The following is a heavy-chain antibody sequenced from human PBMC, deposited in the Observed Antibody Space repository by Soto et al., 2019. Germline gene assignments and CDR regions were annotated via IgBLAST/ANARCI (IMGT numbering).Heavy chain of an antibody. V-gene: IGHV3-23*01. CDR3: AKGRYNWNYFAWFDP. CDR2: ISGSGGST. Sequence: PGGSLRLSCAASGFTFSSYAMSWVRQAPGKGLEWVSAISGSGGSTYYADSVKGRFTISRDNSKNTLYLKMNSLRAEDTAVYYCAKGRYNWNYFAWFDPWGQGTLVTVSS. J-gene: IGHJ5*02. D-gene: IGHD1-7*01. CDR1: GFTFSSYA.